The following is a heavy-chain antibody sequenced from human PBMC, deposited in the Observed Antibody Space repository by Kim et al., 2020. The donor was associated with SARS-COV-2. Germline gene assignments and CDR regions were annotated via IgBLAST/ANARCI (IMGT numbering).Heavy chain of an antibody. V-gene: IGHV4-31*03. Sequence: SETLSLTCTVSGCSISSGGYYWSWIRQHPGKGLEWIGYIYYSGSTYYNPSLKSRVTISVDTSKNQFSLKLSSVTAADTAVYYCASREIRITIFGVVILDAFDIWGQGTMVTVSS. CDR2: IYYSGST. J-gene: IGHJ3*02. CDR3: ASREIRITIFGVVILDAFDI. CDR1: GCSISSGGYY. D-gene: IGHD3-3*01.